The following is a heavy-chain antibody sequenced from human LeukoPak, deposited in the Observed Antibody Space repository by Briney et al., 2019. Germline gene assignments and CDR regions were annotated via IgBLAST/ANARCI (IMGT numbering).Heavy chain of an antibody. CDR3: ARLGGETTRFDL. Sequence: SGGSLRLSCAASGFTFRNYWMSWVRQAPGRGLDWVATIKQDGILKHYVDSVKGRFTISRDNAANSLYLHMDNLRVEDTAVYYCARLGGETTRFDLWGQGALVTVSS. CDR2: IKQDGILK. V-gene: IGHV3-7*01. CDR1: GFTFRNYW. J-gene: IGHJ5*02. D-gene: IGHD3-16*01.